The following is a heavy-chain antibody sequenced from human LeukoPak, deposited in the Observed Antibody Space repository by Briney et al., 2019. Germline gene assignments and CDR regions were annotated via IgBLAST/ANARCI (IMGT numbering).Heavy chain of an antibody. Sequence: ASVKVSCKASGYTFTSYGISWVRQAPGQGLEWMGWISPNSGGTNYAQKFQGRVTMTRDTSISTAYMELSSLRSEDTAVYYCARVEGVGMTTSSVWFDPWGQGTLVTVSS. D-gene: IGHD4-17*01. V-gene: IGHV1-2*02. CDR3: ARVEGVGMTTSSVWFDP. J-gene: IGHJ5*02. CDR2: ISPNSGGT. CDR1: GYTFTSYG.